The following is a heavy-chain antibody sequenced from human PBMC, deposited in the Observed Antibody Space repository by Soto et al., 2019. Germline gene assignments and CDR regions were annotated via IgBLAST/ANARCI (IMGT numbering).Heavy chain of an antibody. CDR2: ISSSSSYI. J-gene: IGHJ6*02. D-gene: IGHD6-13*01. V-gene: IGHV3-21*01. CDR1: GFTFSSYS. Sequence: GGSLRLSCAASGFTFSSYSMNWVRQAPGKGLEWVSSISSSSSYIYYADSVKGRFTISRDNAKNSLYLQMNSLRAEDTAVYYCARGAAAGNVNYYYYGMDVWGQGTTVTVSS. CDR3: ARGAAAGNVNYYYYGMDV.